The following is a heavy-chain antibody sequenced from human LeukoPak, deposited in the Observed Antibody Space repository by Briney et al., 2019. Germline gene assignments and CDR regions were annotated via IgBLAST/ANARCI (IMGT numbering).Heavy chain of an antibody. Sequence: GASVKVSCKASGYTFTSYYMHWVRQAPGQGLEWMGIINPSGGSTNYAQKFQGRVIMTRDMSTSTVYMELSSLRSEDTAVYYCARDGVAGVYYFDYWGQGTLVTVSS. CDR1: GYTFTSYY. CDR2: INPSGGST. J-gene: IGHJ4*02. V-gene: IGHV1-46*01. CDR3: ARDGVAGVYYFDY. D-gene: IGHD6-19*01.